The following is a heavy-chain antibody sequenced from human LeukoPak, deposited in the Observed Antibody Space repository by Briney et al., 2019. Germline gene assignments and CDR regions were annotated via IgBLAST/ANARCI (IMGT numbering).Heavy chain of an antibody. D-gene: IGHD2-15*01. J-gene: IGHJ3*02. CDR1: GASISSTNNF. Sequence: SETLSLTCTVSGASISSTNNFWGWIRQTPGKGLEWIATIYYSVSTYYNPSLKSRLSISVDTSKNRFSLKKNYVTAADTAVYYCARVGCSGGSCYESRGAFDIWGQGTLVTVSS. CDR2: IYYSVST. V-gene: IGHV4-39*07. CDR3: ARVGCSGGSCYESRGAFDI.